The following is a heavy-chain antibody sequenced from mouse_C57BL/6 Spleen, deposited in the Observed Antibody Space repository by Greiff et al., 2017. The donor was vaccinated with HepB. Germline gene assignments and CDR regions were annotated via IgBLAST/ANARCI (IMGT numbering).Heavy chain of an antibody. Sequence: EVQLQQSGPVLVKPGASVKMSCKASGYTFTDYYMNWVKQSHGKSLEWIGVINPYNGGTSYNQKFKGKATLTVDKSSSTAYMELNSLTSEDSAVYYCASYDYDGNYYAMDYWGQGTSVTVSS. D-gene: IGHD2-4*01. J-gene: IGHJ4*01. CDR1: GYTFTDYY. CDR2: INPYNGGT. CDR3: ASYDYDGNYYAMDY. V-gene: IGHV1-19*01.